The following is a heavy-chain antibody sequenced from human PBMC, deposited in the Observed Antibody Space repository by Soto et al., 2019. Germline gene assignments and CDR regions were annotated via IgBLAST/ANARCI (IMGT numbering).Heavy chain of an antibody. D-gene: IGHD3-22*01. CDR1: GYTFTSYG. J-gene: IGHJ4*02. CDR3: ARVPIVVVITSYFDY. Sequence: ASVKVSCKASGYTFTSYGISWGRQAPGQGLEWMGWISAYNGNTNYAQKLQGRVTMTTDTSTSTAYMELRSLRSDDTAVYYCARVPIVVVITSYFDYWGQGTLVTV. CDR2: ISAYNGNT. V-gene: IGHV1-18*01.